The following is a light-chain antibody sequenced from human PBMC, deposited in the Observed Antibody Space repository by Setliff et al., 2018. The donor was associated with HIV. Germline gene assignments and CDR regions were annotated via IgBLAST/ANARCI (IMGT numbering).Light chain of an antibody. CDR1: SFNIGNNY. Sequence: SVLTQPPSVSAAPGQKVTISCSGGSFNIGNNYVSWYQQLPGTAPKLLIYDNNKRPSGIPDRFSGSKSGTSATLGITGLQNGDEADYYCGTWDSSLSRVVFGGGTK. CDR2: DNN. J-gene: IGLJ2*01. CDR3: GTWDSSLSRVV. V-gene: IGLV1-51*01.